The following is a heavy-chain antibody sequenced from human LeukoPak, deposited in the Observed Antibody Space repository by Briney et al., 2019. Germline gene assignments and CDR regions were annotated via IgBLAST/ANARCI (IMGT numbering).Heavy chain of an antibody. CDR3: AREGGATVVTEFDY. CDR1: GFNFSRHW. CDR2: INSDGNTT. Sequence: GGSLRLSCAASGFNFSRHWMHWVRQAPGKGLVWVSHINSDGNTTSYADSVKGRFTISRDSAKNTLYLQMNSLRAEDTAVYYCAREGGATVVTEFDYWGQGTLFTVSS. D-gene: IGHD4-23*01. J-gene: IGHJ4*02. V-gene: IGHV3-74*01.